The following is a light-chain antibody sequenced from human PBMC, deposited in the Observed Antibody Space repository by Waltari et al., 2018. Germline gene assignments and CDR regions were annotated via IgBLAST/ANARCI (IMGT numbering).Light chain of an antibody. CDR3: HQYYSWPRT. J-gene: IGKJ1*01. Sequence: TVMTQSPATLSVSPGGRVTLSCRASQSVGSDLAWYQQKPGQTPRLLSYRASTRAPTVPARFSGSASGTEFTLSISSLQSEDFAVYYCHQYYSWPRTFGQGTKLEIK. CDR1: QSVGSD. CDR2: RAS. V-gene: IGKV3-15*01.